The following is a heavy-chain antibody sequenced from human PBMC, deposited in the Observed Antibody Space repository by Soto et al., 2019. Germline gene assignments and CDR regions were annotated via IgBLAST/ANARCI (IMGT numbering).Heavy chain of an antibody. Sequence: EVPLLESGGGLVQPGGSLRLSCAASGFTFSSYAMSWVRQAPGKGLEWVSAISSSGSSTYYADSVKGRFTISRDNSKTTLYLQMNSLRAEDTAVYYCATDTSTWYGGLDYYAMDVWGQGTTVTVS. CDR3: ATDTSTWYGGLDYYAMDV. CDR1: GFTFSSYA. V-gene: IGHV3-23*01. CDR2: ISSSGSST. J-gene: IGHJ6*02. D-gene: IGHD6-13*01.